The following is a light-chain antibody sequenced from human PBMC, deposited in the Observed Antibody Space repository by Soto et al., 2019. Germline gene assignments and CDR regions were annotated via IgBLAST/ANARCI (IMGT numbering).Light chain of an antibody. CDR3: ATWDSSLTGEV. J-gene: IGLJ2*01. CDR1: SSDVGRYNY. Sequence: QSALTQPPSASGSPGQSVTISCTGTSSDVGRYNYVSWYQHHPGKAPKLMIYEVTKRPSGVPDRFSGSKSGNTASLTVSGLQADDEAEYYCATWDSSLTGEVFGGGTKLTVL. V-gene: IGLV2-8*01. CDR2: EVT.